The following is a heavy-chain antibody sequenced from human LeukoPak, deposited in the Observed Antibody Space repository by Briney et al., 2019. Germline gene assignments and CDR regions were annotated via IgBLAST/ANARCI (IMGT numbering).Heavy chain of an antibody. Sequence: SETLSLTCTVSGGSISSYYWSWIRQPPGKGLEWIGNIYHSGSTNYSTNYNSSLKSRVTISVDTSKKQFSLKLSSVTAADTAVYYCASVRNLVATSWPGDGDYFDYWGQGTLVIVSS. V-gene: IGHV4-59*01. J-gene: IGHJ4*02. D-gene: IGHD5-12*01. CDR1: GGSISSYY. CDR2: IYHSGSTNYST. CDR3: ASVRNLVATSWPGDGDYFDY.